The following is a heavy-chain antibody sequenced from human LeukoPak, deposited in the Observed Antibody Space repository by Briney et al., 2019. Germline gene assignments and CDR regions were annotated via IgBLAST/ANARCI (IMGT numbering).Heavy chain of an antibody. V-gene: IGHV4-39*07. CDR3: ARRSSSWYYFED. CDR1: GGSITSSDYW. CDR2: IYYSGST. J-gene: IGHJ4*02. Sequence: SETLSLTCTVSGGSITSSDYWWAWIRPPPGRGLERIGSIYYSGSTYYNPPLKSRATISVDTSKNQFSLKLSSVTAADAAVYFCARRSSSWYYFEDWGQGTLVTVSS. D-gene: IGHD6-13*01.